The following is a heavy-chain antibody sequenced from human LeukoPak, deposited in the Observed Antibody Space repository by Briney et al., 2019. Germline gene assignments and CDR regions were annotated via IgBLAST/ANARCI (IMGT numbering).Heavy chain of an antibody. D-gene: IGHD6-13*01. Sequence: GGSLRLSCAASGFTFSSYWMHWVRQAPGRGLVWVSRINSDGSSTSYADSVKGRFTISRDNSKNTLSLQMISLRAEDTAVYYCAKPYSSNWHSAFDSWGQGTLVTVSS. CDR3: AKPYSSNWHSAFDS. V-gene: IGHV3-74*01. CDR2: INSDGSST. CDR1: GFTFSSYW. J-gene: IGHJ4*02.